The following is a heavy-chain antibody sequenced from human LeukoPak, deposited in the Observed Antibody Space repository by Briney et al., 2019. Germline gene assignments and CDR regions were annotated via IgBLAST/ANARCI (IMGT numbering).Heavy chain of an antibody. Sequence: GGSLRLSCAASGFAFSNHWMAWVRQTPGRGPEWVANIDEDGDVKSYAESVKGRFSVSRDNGRTSLYLQMNSLRAEDTAIYYCARHVPRGRSDFDCWGQGVLVTVS. J-gene: IGHJ4*02. CDR1: GFAFSNHW. D-gene: IGHD5-12*01. V-gene: IGHV3-7*01. CDR3: ARHVPRGRSDFDC. CDR2: IDEDGDVK.